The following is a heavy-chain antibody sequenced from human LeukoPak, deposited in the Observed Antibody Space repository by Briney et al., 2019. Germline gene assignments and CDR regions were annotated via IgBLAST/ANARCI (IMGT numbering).Heavy chain of an antibody. CDR1: GGSFSGYY. CDR3: ACRRGYCSGGSCYRGRFDP. Sequence: SETLSLTCADYGGSFSGYYWSWIRQPPGKGLEWIGEINHSGSTNYNPSLKSRVTISVDTSKNQFSLKLSSVTAADTAVYYCACRRGYCSGGSCYRGRFDPWGQGTLVTVSS. V-gene: IGHV4-34*01. D-gene: IGHD2-15*01. CDR2: INHSGST. J-gene: IGHJ5*02.